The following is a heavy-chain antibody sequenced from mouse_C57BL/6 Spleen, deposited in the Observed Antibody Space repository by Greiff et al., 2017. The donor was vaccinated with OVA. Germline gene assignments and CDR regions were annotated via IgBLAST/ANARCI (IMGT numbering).Heavy chain of an antibody. CDR2: ISSGGSYT. D-gene: IGHD1-1*02. J-gene: IGHJ2*01. CDR3: ARQGGTSYFDY. Sequence: EVQLVESGGDLVKPGGSLKLSCAASGFTFSSYGMSWVRQTPDKRLEWVATISSGGSYTYYPDSVKGRFTISRDNAKNTLYLQMSSLKSEDTAMYYCARQGGTSYFDYWGQGTTLTVSS. CDR1: GFTFSSYG. V-gene: IGHV5-6*01.